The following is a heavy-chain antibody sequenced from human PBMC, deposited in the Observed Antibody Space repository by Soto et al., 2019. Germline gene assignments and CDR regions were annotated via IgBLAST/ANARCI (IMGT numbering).Heavy chain of an antibody. CDR1: GGSISSSSYY. CDR2: IYYSGST. V-gene: IGHV4-39*01. D-gene: IGHD3-3*01. CDR3: ARQAVRFLEWLFTYNWFDP. J-gene: IGHJ5*02. Sequence: QLQLQESGPGLVKPSETLSLTCTVSGGSISSSSYYWGWIRQPPGKGLEWIGSIYYSGSTYYNPSHQCSADMSEDTSKNQFSLKLSSVTAADTAVYYCARQAVRFLEWLFTYNWFDPWGQGTLVTVSS.